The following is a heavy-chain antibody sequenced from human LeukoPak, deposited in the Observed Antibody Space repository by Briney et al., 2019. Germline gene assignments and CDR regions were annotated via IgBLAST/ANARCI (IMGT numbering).Heavy chain of an antibody. CDR2: TSAYNGNT. CDR3: PRAAYDILTGDIFDY. Sequence: ASVKVSCKASGYTFTSYGISWVRQAPGQGLEWMGWTSAYNGNTNYAQKLQGRVTMTTDTSTSTAYMELRSLRSDDTALYYCPRAAYDILTGDIFDYWGQGTLVTVSS. J-gene: IGHJ4*02. CDR1: GYTFTSYG. V-gene: IGHV1-18*01. D-gene: IGHD3-9*01.